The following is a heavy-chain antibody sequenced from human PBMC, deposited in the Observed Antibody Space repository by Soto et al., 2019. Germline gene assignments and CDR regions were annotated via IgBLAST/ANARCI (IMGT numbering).Heavy chain of an antibody. CDR2: INQSGFT. CDR1: GGSFSGYY. V-gene: IGHV4-34*01. CDR3: TRFPFDRSSWTNPRYFDY. J-gene: IGHJ4*02. Sequence: QVQLQQWGAGLLKPAETLSLTCAVYGGSFSGYYWTWIRQPPGKGLEWIGEINQSGFTNYNPSLESRVIMSVDTSRNQFSLRMSSVTAADTAVYYCTRFPFDRSSWTNPRYFDYWGQGTLVTVSS. D-gene: IGHD6-13*01.